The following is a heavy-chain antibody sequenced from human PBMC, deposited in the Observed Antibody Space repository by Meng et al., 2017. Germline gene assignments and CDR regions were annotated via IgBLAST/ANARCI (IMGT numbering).Heavy chain of an antibody. CDR2: ISYDGSNK. CDR1: GFTFSSYA. Sequence: QVQLVESGGGVVLPGRSLRLSCSASGFTFSSYAMHWVRQAPGKGLEWVAVISYDGSNKYYADSVKGRFTISRDNSKNTLYLQMNSLRAEDTAVYYCARGQNWNYFGFFDYWGQGTLVTVSS. CDR3: ARGQNWNYFGFFDY. V-gene: IGHV3-30*01. D-gene: IGHD1-7*01. J-gene: IGHJ4*02.